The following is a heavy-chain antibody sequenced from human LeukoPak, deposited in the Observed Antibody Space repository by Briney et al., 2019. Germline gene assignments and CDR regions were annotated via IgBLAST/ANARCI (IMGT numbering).Heavy chain of an antibody. CDR2: IKKDGSEQ. D-gene: IGHD6-19*01. CDR3: AKSSSGWYSFDS. Sequence: PGGSLRLSCAASGLTFSNFWMGWVRQAPGKGLEWVANIKKDGSEQYYVDSVKGRFTISRDNAKDSLYLQMNSLRAEDTAVYYCAKSSSGWYSFDSWGQGTLVTVDS. CDR1: GLTFSNFW. V-gene: IGHV3-7*05. J-gene: IGHJ4*02.